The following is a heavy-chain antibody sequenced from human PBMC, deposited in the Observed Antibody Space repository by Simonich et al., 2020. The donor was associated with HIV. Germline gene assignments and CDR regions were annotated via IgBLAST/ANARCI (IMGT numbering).Heavy chain of an antibody. CDR3: ARHMCSAISCFEGYNWFDP. V-gene: IGHV4-34*01. CDR1: CGSFINYY. D-gene: IGHD2-2*01. Sequence: QVQLQQWGAGLLKPSETLSLTCAVYCGSFINYYWSWIRQPPGKGLEWIGEINHSRKTNYNASHKSRVTISVDPSKNQFSLKLTSVTAADTAVYYGARHMCSAISCFEGYNWFDPWGQGNLVTVSS. CDR2: INHSRKT. J-gene: IGHJ5*02.